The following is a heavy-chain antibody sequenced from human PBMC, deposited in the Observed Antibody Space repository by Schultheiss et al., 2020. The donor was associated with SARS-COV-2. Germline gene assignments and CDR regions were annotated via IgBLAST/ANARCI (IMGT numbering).Heavy chain of an antibody. V-gene: IGHV4-38-2*01. D-gene: IGHD4-11*01. CDR1: GYSISSGYY. Sequence: SETLSLTCAVSGYSISSGYYWGWIRQPPGKGLEWIGYIYYSGSTYYNPSLKSRVTISVDTSKNQFSLKLSSVTAADTAVYYCARDPDHSNWFDPWGQGTLVTVSS. J-gene: IGHJ5*02. CDR3: ARDPDHSNWFDP. CDR2: IYYSGST.